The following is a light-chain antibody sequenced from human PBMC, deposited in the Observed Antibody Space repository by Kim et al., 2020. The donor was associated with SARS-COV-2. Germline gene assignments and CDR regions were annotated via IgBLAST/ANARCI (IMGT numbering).Light chain of an antibody. J-gene: IGKJ1*01. CDR2: GAS. CDR3: QQYGRSWT. CDR1: ESVSSNN. V-gene: IGKV3-20*01. Sequence: ETVLTQSPGTLSLSPGERATLSCRASESVSSNNLAWYQQKPGQAPRLLFYGASSRATGIPERFSGSGSGTDFTLTISRLEPEDFAVFYCQQYGRSWTFGQGTKVDIK.